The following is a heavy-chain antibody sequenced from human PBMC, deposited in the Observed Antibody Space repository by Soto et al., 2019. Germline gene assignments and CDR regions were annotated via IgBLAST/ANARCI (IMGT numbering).Heavy chain of an antibody. Sequence: ASVKVSCKASGGTFSSYAISWVRQAPGQGLEWMGGIIPIFGTANYAQKFQGRVXITADESTSTAYMELNNLRVEDTAIYYCATDTYCPATCYRGHGNWGQGTLVTVSS. CDR3: ATDTYCPATCYRGHGN. CDR1: GGTFSSYA. D-gene: IGHD2-8*02. CDR2: IIPIFGTA. J-gene: IGHJ4*02. V-gene: IGHV1-69*13.